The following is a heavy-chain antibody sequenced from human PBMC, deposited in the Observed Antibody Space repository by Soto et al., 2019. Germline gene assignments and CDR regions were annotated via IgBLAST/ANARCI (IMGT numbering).Heavy chain of an antibody. CDR3: AREVYYDFWSGFNTHPYYFDY. Sequence: QVQLVESGGGVVQPGGSLRLSCAASEFSFNIYTMHWVRQAPGKGLEWVAVISDDGSKEYYADSVKGRFTISRDNSKNTLYLQMNSLRAEDTAVYYCAREVYYDFWSGFNTHPYYFDYWGQGTLVTVSS. CDR1: EFSFNIYT. J-gene: IGHJ4*02. CDR2: ISDDGSKE. V-gene: IGHV3-30-3*01. D-gene: IGHD3-3*01.